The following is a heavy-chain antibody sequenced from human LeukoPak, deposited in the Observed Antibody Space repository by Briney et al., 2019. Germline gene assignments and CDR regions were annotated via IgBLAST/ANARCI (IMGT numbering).Heavy chain of an antibody. J-gene: IGHJ4*02. CDR1: GGSFSSYV. V-gene: IGHV1-69*04. CDR2: IIPVFGVS. Sequence: SVKVSCKASGGSFSSYVITWVRQAPGQGLEWMGRIIPVFGVSNFAQKFQGRVTITADQSTNTAHMELRSLRSDDTAVYYCARDPGGYFDYWGQGTLVTVSS. CDR3: ARDPGGYFDY.